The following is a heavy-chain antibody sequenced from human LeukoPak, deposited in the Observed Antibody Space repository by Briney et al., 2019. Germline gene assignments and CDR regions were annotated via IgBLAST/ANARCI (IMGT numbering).Heavy chain of an antibody. J-gene: IGHJ4*02. D-gene: IGHD1-26*01. CDR3: VRQGLQSGTYPAY. V-gene: IGHV5-51*01. Sequence: GESLKISCKAFGYTFNNYWIGWVRQMPGRGLEWMGMLYPDGSATTYHPSFEGRVTISADKSVTTAYLEWNSLKASDTALYYCVRQGLQSGTYPAYWGPGTLVTVSS. CDR1: GYTFNNYW. CDR2: LYPDGSAT.